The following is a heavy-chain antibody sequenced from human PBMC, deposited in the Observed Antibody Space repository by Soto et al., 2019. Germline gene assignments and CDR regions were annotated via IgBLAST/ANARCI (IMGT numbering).Heavy chain of an antibody. J-gene: IGHJ4*02. CDR1: GGSVSGGSYY. V-gene: IGHV4-61*01. Sequence: PSDPPSLTSTVSGGSVSGGSYYWSWIRPPPGKGLEWLGYIYYSGSTNYNPSLKSRGTISVDTSKIKFALKLSSVTAADTAVYYCDIDWSYSRGCYSYWGQGTQVTAYS. CDR2: IYYSGST. CDR3: DIDWSYSRGCYSY. D-gene: IGHD3-22*01.